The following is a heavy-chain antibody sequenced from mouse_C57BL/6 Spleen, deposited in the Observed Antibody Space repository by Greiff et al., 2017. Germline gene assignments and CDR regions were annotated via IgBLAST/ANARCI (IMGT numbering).Heavy chain of an antibody. Sequence: EVKLMESGGGLVKPGGSLKLSCAASGFTFSSYAMSWVRQTPEKRLEWVATISDGGSYTYYPDNVKGRFTISRDNAKNNLYLQMSHLKSEDTAMYYCAREGLLDFDYWGQGTTLTVSS. D-gene: IGHD2-3*01. V-gene: IGHV5-4*01. CDR1: GFTFSSYA. CDR3: AREGLLDFDY. CDR2: ISDGGSYT. J-gene: IGHJ2*01.